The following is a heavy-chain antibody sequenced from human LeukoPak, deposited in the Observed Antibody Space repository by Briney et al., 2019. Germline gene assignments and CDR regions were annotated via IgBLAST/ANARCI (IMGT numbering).Heavy chain of an antibody. Sequence: PGRSLRLSCAVSGFPFSSYGMHWVRQAPGKGLEWVAVLSYDGSNEYYADSVKGRFTISRDNSKNTLYLQMNSLRVEDTAVYYCAGSWFYRDYFEYWGQGTLVTVSS. J-gene: IGHJ4*02. D-gene: IGHD3-10*01. CDR3: AGSWFYRDYFEY. CDR2: LSYDGSNE. CDR1: GFPFSSYG. V-gene: IGHV3-30*03.